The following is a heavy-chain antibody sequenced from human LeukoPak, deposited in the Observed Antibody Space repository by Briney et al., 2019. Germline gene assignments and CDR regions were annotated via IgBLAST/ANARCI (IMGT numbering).Heavy chain of an antibody. CDR3: ARETAHCGGDCFDY. CDR1: GFTFSTYE. V-gene: IGHV3-48*03. J-gene: IGHJ4*02. Sequence: GGSLRLSCAAPGFTFSTYEFNWVRQAPGMGLEWVAYIGVGGNSIYYADSVRGRFTTSRDNAQNSLYLEMNSLRVEDTALYYCARETAHCGGDCFDYWGQGTLVTVSS. D-gene: IGHD2-21*01. CDR2: IGVGGNSI.